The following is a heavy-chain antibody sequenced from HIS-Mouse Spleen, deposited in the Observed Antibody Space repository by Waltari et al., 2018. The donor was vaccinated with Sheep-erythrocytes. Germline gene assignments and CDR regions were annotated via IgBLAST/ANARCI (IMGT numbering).Heavy chain of an antibody. J-gene: IGHJ4*02. D-gene: IGHD1-26*01. CDR3: AQTGATTPHFDY. V-gene: IGHV1-69*04. CDR2: IIPSLGIA. Sequence: QVQLVQSGAEVKKPGSSVKVSCKASGGTFSSYAISWVRQAPGQGLEWMGRIIPSLGIANYAQKCQGRVTSTADKSTSTAYMELSSLRSEDTAVYYCAQTGATTPHFDYWGQGTLVTVSS. CDR1: GGTFSSYA.